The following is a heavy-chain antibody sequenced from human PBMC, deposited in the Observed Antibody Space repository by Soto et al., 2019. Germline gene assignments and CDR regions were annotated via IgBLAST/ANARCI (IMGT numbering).Heavy chain of an antibody. J-gene: IGHJ4*02. CDR2: ISGSGGNT. D-gene: IGHD5-18*01. CDR3: AKDGGYSSGLQIDY. Sequence: GGSLRLSCTASGFTFSSYAMTWVRQAPGKGLEWVSAISGSGGNTYYRDSVKGRFTISRDNSKKMLYLQMDSLRAEDTAIYYCAKDGGYSSGLQIDYWGQGTLVTVSS. CDR1: GFTFSSYA. V-gene: IGHV3-23*01.